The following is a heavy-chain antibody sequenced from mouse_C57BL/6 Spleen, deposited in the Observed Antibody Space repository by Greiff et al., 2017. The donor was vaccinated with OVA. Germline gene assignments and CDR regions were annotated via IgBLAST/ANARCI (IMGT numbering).Heavy chain of an antibody. CDR2: INPSTGGT. J-gene: IGHJ4*01. Sequence: VQLQQSGPELVKPGASVKISCKASGYSFTGYYMNWVKQSPEKSLEWIGEINPSTGGTTYNQKFKAKATLTVDKSSSTAYMQLKSLTSEDSAVYYCARGGLGRAMDYWGQGTSVTVSS. V-gene: IGHV1-42*01. CDR3: ARGGLGRAMDY. CDR1: GYSFTGYY. D-gene: IGHD4-1*01.